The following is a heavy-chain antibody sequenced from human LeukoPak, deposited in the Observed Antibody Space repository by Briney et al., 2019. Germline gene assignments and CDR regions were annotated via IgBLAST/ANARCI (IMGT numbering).Heavy chain of an antibody. CDR2: IYTSGST. Sequence: SETLSLTCTVSGGSISSYYWSWIRQPAGKGLEWIGRIYTSGSTNYNPSLKSRVTMSVATSKNQFSLKLSSVTAADTAVYYCARGRFSSSWYGNWFDPWGQGTLVTVSS. CDR1: GGSISSYY. V-gene: IGHV4-4*07. CDR3: ARGRFSSSWYGNWFDP. J-gene: IGHJ5*02. D-gene: IGHD6-13*01.